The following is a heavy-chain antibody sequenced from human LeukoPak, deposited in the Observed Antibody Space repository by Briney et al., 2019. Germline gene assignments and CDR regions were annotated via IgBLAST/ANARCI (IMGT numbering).Heavy chain of an antibody. J-gene: IGHJ5*02. CDR2: ISGSDGSA. D-gene: IGHD3-22*01. V-gene: IGHV3-23*01. CDR1: GFTFSSYG. Sequence: GGSLRLSCAASGFTFSSYGMSWVRQAPGKGLEWVSAISGSDGSAFYADSVKGRFTISRDNAENSLYLQMNSLRAEDTAVYYCARVVRYYDSSGYHNWFDPWGQGTLVTVSS. CDR3: ARVVRYYDSSGYHNWFDP.